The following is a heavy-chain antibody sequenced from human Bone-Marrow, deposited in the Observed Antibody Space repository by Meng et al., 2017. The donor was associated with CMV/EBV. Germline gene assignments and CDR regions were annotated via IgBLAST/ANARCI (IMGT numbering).Heavy chain of an antibody. D-gene: IGHD6-19*01. V-gene: IGHV1-69*05. CDR2: IIPIFGTA. J-gene: IGHJ6*02. CDR3: ARASGRVAVAGLIYYYYGMDV. CDR1: GGIFSSYT. Sequence: SVKVSCKASGGIFSSYTISWVRQAPGQGLEWMGRIIPIFGTANYAQKFQGRVTITTDESTSTAYMELSSLRSEDTAVYYCARASGRVAVAGLIYYYYGMDVWGQGTTVTVSS.